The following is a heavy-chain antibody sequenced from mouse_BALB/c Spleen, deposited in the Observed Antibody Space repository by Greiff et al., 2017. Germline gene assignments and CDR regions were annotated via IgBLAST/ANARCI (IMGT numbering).Heavy chain of an antibody. CDR2: IYPGDGDT. J-gene: IGHJ2*01. Sequence: QVQLQQSGAELVRPGSSVKISCKASGYAFSSYWMNWVKQRPGQGLEWIGQIYPGDGDTNYNGKFKGKATLTADKSSSTAYMQLSSLTSEDSAVYFCARGGDYDETSDYWGQGTTLTVSS. V-gene: IGHV1-80*01. D-gene: IGHD2-4*01. CDR1: GYAFSSYW. CDR3: ARGGDYDETSDY.